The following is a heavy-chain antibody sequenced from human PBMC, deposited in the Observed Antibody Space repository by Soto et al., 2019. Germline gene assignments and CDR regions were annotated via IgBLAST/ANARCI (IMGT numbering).Heavy chain of an antibody. CDR1: GGTFSSYA. CDR2: IIPIFGTA. D-gene: IGHD3-22*01. Sequence: QVQLVQSGAEVKKPGSSVKVSCKASGGTFSSYAISWVRQAPGQGLEWMGGIIPIFGTANYAQKFQGRVTITADEHTSTAGMELSTLRSEARAGYYSASGGVRYDSSGYDYRSEYFEHWGQGTLVTVSS. J-gene: IGHJ1*01. V-gene: IGHV1-69*12. CDR3: ASGGVRYDSSGYDYRSEYFEH.